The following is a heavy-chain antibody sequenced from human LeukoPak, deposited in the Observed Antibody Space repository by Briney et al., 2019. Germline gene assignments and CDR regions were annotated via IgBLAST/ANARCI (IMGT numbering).Heavy chain of an antibody. CDR3: ARGLGIYGVVMTTPFDY. V-gene: IGHV1-18*01. D-gene: IGHD3-3*01. Sequence: ASVKVSCKASGYTFTSYGISWVRQAPGQGLEWMGWISAYNGNTNYAQKLQGRVTMTRDTSTSTAYMDLRSLRSDDTAVYYCARGLGIYGVVMTTPFDYWGQGTPVTVSS. CDR2: ISAYNGNT. CDR1: GYTFTSYG. J-gene: IGHJ4*02.